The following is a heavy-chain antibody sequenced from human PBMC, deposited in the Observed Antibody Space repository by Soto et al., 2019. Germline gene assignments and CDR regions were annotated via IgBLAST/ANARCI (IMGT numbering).Heavy chain of an antibody. D-gene: IGHD6-19*01. V-gene: IGHV4-59*11. CDR1: GGSTSSHY. J-gene: IGHJ6*02. CDR2: IFDNRNT. Sequence: PSETLSLTCIVSGGSTSSHYWSWIRQPPGKGLEWIGYIFDNRNTNYNPSLRSRVSMSVDTSKNQFSLMLRSVSAADTAVYYCARSVAVSADYFYYGLDVWGHGTTVTVSS. CDR3: ARSVAVSADYFYYGLDV.